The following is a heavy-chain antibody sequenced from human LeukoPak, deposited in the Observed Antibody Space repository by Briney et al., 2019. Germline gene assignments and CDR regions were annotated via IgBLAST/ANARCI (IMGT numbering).Heavy chain of an antibody. CDR2: ISGSGGST. J-gene: IGHJ3*02. Sequence: GGSLRLSCAASGFTFSSYAMGWVRQAPGKGLEWVSAISGSGGSTYYADSVKGRFTISRDNSKNTLYLQMNSLRAEDTAVYYCAKDPNANSGYSYGPDAFDIWSQGTMVTVSS. CDR3: AKDPNANSGYSYGPDAFDI. CDR1: GFTFSSYA. D-gene: IGHD5-18*01. V-gene: IGHV3-23*01.